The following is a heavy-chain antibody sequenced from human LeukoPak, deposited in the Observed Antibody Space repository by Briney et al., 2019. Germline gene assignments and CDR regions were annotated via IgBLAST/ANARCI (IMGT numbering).Heavy chain of an antibody. CDR2: IYTSGST. CDR1: GGSISSYY. Sequence: SETLSLTCTVSGGSISSYYWSWIRQPAGKGLEWIGRIYTSGSTNYNPSLKSRVTISVDKSKNQFSLKLSSVTAADTAVYYCARDWVADHYYYYYMDVWGKGTTVTVSS. J-gene: IGHJ6*03. D-gene: IGHD2-15*01. CDR3: ARDWVADHYYYYYMDV. V-gene: IGHV4-4*07.